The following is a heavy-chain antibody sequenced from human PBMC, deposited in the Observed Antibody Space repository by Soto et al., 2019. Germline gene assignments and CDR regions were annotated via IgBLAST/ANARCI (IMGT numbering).Heavy chain of an antibody. D-gene: IGHD6-13*01. CDR2: IIPIFGTA. CDR1: GGTFSSYA. J-gene: IGHJ4*02. Sequence: QVQLVQSGAEVKKPGSSVKVSCKASGGTFSSYAISWVRQAPGQGLEWMGGIIPIFGTANYAQKFQGRVTITADESTSTAYMELSSLRSEDTARYYCARARTAAAGTGVDYWGQGTLVTVSS. V-gene: IGHV1-69*12. CDR3: ARARTAAAGTGVDY.